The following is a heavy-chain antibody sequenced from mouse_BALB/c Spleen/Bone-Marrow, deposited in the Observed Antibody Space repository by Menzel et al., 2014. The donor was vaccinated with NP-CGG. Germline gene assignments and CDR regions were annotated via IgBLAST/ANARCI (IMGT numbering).Heavy chain of an antibody. CDR3: AKHGGGYFDY. J-gene: IGHJ2*02. V-gene: IGHV2-6-1*01. Sequence: VQLQQSGPGLVAPSQSLSITCTISGFSLTSYGVHWVRQPPGKGLEWLTVIWNDGSTTYNSALKSRLTISKDNSKSQVFLKMSSLQTDDTGMYYCAKHGGGYFDYWGQGTSLIVSS. CDR1: GFSLTSYG. CDR2: IWNDGST.